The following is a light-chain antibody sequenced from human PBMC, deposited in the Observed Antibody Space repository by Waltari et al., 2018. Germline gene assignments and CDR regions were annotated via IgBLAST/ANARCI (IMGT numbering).Light chain of an antibody. CDR2: GGS. Sequence: DIVMTQTPLSLPVTPGEPASLSCRSSQSLLHTDGHTYLDWYLQKPGQSPQLLIYGGSNRAAGVPDRFSGSGSGTDFTLKISKVEAEDVGVYYCMQHKALPLTFGGGTKVEIK. CDR1: QSLLHTDGHTY. J-gene: IGKJ4*01. CDR3: MQHKALPLT. V-gene: IGKV2-40*01.